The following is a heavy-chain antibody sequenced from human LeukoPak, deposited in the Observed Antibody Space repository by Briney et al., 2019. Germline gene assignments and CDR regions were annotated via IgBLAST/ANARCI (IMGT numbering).Heavy chain of an antibody. D-gene: IGHD2-2*01. CDR3: SSTSLDY. CDR2: INHSGST. V-gene: IGHV4-34*01. CDR1: GGSFSGYY. Sequence: SETLSLTCAVYGGSFSGYYWSWIRQPPGKGLEWIGEINHSGSTNYNPSLKSRVTISVGTSKNQFSLKLSSVTAADTAVYYCSSTSLDYWGQGTLVTVSS. J-gene: IGHJ4*02.